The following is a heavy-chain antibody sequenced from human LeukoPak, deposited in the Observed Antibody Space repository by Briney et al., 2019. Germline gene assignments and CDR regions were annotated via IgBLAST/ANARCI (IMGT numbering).Heavy chain of an antibody. CDR3: ARGTPTTRDFDS. D-gene: IGHD4-11*01. J-gene: IGHJ4*02. CDR1: GFTFSSYE. CDR2: ISSSGSTI. Sequence: GGSLRLSCAASGFTFSSYEMNWVRQAPGKGLEWVSYISSSGSTIYYADSVKGRFTISRDNSKNTLYLQMNSLRAEDTAVYYCARGTPTTRDFDSWGQGTLVTVSS. V-gene: IGHV3-48*03.